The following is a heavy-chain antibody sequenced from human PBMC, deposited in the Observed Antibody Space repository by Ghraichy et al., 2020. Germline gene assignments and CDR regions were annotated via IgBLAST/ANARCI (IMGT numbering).Heavy chain of an antibody. CDR3: ARDRGVGASDY. Sequence: GGSLRLSCAASGFTFSSYSMNWVRQAPGKGLEWVSYISSSSTIYYADSVKGRFTISRDNAKNSLYLQMNSLRDEDTAVYYCARDRGVGASDYWGQGTLVTVS. D-gene: IGHD1-26*01. CDR1: GFTFSSYS. CDR2: ISSSSTI. V-gene: IGHV3-48*02. J-gene: IGHJ4*02.